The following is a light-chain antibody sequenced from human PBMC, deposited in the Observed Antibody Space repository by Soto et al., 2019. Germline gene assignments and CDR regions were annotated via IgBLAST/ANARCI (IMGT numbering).Light chain of an antibody. CDR1: SSNIGGNS. CDR3: GTWDSSLSAYV. V-gene: IGLV1-51*01. J-gene: IGLJ1*01. CDR2: DNN. Sequence: QSVLTQPPSVSAAPGQKVTISCSGSSSNIGGNSVSWYQQLPGTAPKLLIYDNNKRPSGIPDRFSDSKSGTSATLGITGLQTGDEADYYCGTWDSSLSAYVFGTGTKVTV.